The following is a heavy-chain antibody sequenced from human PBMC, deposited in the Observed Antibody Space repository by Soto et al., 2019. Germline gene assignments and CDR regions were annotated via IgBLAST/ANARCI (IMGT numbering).Heavy chain of an antibody. CDR2: LDRSGTFGTVYHCERT. Sequence: KPWETLSLTCAVSGYSISSSYFWGWIRQSPGKGLEWIGSLDRSGTFGTVYHCERTLCKPFFRSRVTVSVDTSKNQFSLRLTSVTPADTAMYYCARSTTSAKRGYSPPNWFDPWGQGIMVTVSS. J-gene: IGHJ5*02. CDR3: ARSTTSAKRGYSPPNWFDP. CDR1: GYSISSSYF. V-gene: IGHV4-38-2*01. D-gene: IGHD1-26*01.